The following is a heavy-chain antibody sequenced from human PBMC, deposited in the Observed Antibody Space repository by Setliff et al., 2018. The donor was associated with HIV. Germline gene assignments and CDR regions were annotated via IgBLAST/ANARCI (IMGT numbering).Heavy chain of an antibody. CDR1: GGSVSGHY. D-gene: IGHD1-1*01. CDR2: ITPSGAT. Sequence: SETLSLTCAVYGGSVSGHYWGWFRQPPGKGLEWIGEITPSGATNYLPSLKSRVTMSLDTSKNQFSLKLTSVTAADTAVYYCRVWILRDTSDIWGQGTVVTVSS. J-gene: IGHJ3*02. V-gene: IGHV4-34*01. CDR3: RVWILRDTSDI.